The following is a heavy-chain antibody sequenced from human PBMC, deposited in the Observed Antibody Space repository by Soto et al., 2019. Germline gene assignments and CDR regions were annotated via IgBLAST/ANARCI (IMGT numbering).Heavy chain of an antibody. V-gene: IGHV3-23*01. CDR3: AKIKGAAGTWYYFDY. CDR1: GFTFSSYA. Sequence: GGSLRLSCAASGFTFSSYAMSWVRQAPGKGLEWVSAISGSGGSTYYADSVKGRFTISRDNSKNTLYLQMNSLRAEDTAVYYCAKIKGAAGTWYYFDYWGQGTLVTVSS. D-gene: IGHD6-13*01. CDR2: ISGSGGST. J-gene: IGHJ4*02.